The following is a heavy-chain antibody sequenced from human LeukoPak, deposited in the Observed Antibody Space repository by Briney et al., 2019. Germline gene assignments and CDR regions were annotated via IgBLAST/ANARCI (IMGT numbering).Heavy chain of an antibody. CDR3: ARNITSAIPAGYFDY. J-gene: IGHJ4*02. CDR2: IYNTWST. CDR1: GGSIGSGRYY. D-gene: IGHD2-2*01. Sequence: KPSETLSLTCSVSGGSIGSGRYYWAWIRQPPGKGLEWIGSIYNTWSTSYNPSLKSRVTMSVDTSKNQFSLRLSSVTAADTAVYYCARNITSAIPAGYFDYWGQGTLVTVSS. V-gene: IGHV4-39*01.